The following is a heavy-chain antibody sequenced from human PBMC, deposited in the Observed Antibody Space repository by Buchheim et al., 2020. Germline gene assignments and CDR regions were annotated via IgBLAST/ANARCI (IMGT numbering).Heavy chain of an antibody. Sequence: QVTLRESGPALVKPKQTLTLTCTFSGFSLSTSGMCVSWIRQPPGKALEWLARIDWDDDKYYSTSLKTRLTISKDTSKNQVVLTMTNMDPVDTGTYYCARLLELYGGDSGLYYYGMDVWGQGTT. D-gene: IGHD4-23*01. CDR1: GFSLSTSGMC. J-gene: IGHJ6*02. V-gene: IGHV2-70*15. CDR3: ARLLELYGGDSGLYYYGMDV. CDR2: IDWDDDK.